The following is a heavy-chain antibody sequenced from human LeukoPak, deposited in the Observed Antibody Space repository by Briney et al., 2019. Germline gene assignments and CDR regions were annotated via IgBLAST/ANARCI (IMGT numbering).Heavy chain of an antibody. Sequence: PSETLSLTCTVSGGSISNYYWNWIRQPPGKGLEWIGYIYYTGSTYYNPSLKSRVTISVDTSKNQFSLKLSSVTAADTAVYYCARNRVYQDYWGQGTLVTVSS. V-gene: IGHV4-59*08. CDR3: ARNRVYQDY. CDR1: GGSISNYY. D-gene: IGHD6-13*01. CDR2: IYYTGST. J-gene: IGHJ4*02.